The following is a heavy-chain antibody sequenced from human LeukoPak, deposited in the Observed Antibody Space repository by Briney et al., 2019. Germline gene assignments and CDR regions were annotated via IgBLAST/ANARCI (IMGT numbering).Heavy chain of an antibody. CDR2: VYYRGST. J-gene: IGHJ6*02. Sequence: SETLSLTCTVSGGSISSYFWNWIRQSPGEGLEWVGYVYYRGSTNYNPSLKSRVTISVDTSKNQFSLELSSVTAADTAVYYCARDMTRAVPIPGTYYYAYAMDVWGQGTTVTVSS. D-gene: IGHD6-13*01. V-gene: IGHV4-59*01. CDR3: ARDMTRAVPIPGTYYYAYAMDV. CDR1: GGSISSYF.